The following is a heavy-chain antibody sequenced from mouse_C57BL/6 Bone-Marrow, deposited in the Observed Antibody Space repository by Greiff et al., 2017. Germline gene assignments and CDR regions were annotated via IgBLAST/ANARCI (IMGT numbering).Heavy chain of an antibody. CDR2: IDPGSGGT. J-gene: IGHJ3*01. CDR1: GYAFTNYL. V-gene: IGHV1-54*01. Sequence: LEESGAELVRPGNSVKVSCKASGYAFTNYLIEWVKQRPGQGLEWIGVIDPGSGGTNYNEKFKGKATLTADQSSSTAYMQLSRLTSEASAVYFYARSEDCDSWVAYWGQGTLGTVSA. D-gene: IGHD2-13*01. CDR3: ARSEDCDSWVAY.